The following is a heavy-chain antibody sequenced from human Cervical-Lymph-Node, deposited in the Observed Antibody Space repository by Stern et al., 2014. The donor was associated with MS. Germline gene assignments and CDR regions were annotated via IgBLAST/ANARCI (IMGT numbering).Heavy chain of an antibody. D-gene: IGHD3-16*01. Sequence: VQLVESGAEVKKPGASVNVSCKASGYTFSSFAITWVRQAPGQGLEWMGTITVYNGNTNYAQRVQDRATMPTDTPPNPAYMEVRTLRSDDRALYSGARGWGNPRHWGQGTLVTVSS. CDR3: ARGWGNPRH. J-gene: IGHJ4*02. V-gene: IGHV1-18*01. CDR1: GYTFSSFA. CDR2: ITVYNGNT.